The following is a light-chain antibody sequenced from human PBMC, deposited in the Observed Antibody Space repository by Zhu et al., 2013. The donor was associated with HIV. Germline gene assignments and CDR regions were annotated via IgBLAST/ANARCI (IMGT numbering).Light chain of an antibody. CDR1: SSNIGSNT. V-gene: IGLV1-44*01. CDR2: SNN. CDR3: SSYTSSTTLV. J-gene: IGLJ2*01. Sequence: QSVLTQPPSASGTPGQRITISCSGRSSNIGSNTVNWYQQFPGTAPKLLIYSNNQRPSGVPDRFSGSKSGNTASLTISGLQAEDEGDYYCSSYTSSTTLVFGGGTRLTVL.